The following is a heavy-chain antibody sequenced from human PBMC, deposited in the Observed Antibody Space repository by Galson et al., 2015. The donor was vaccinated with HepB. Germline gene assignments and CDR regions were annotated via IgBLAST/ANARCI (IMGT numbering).Heavy chain of an antibody. J-gene: IGHJ5*02. CDR3: ATFTGFDP. CDR2: INPNSGGT. CDR1: RYIFTVHY. D-gene: IGHD3-16*01. V-gene: IGHV1-2*06. Sequence: SVKVSCKASRYIFTVHYMHWVRQAPGQGLEWMGRINPNSGGTSYAQNFQGRVTMTRDTSISTAYMELRRLGSDDTAVYYCATFTGFDPWGQGTLVTVSS.